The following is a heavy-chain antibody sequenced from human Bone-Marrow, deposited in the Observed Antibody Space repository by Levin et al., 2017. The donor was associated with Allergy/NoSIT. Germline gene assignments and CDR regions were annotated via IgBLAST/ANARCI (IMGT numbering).Heavy chain of an antibody. CDR3: ARNYYYYMDV. V-gene: IGHV4-61*01. J-gene: IGHJ6*03. CDR1: GASVSTGSYY. CDR2: MYNSGST. Sequence: SETLSLTCSVSGASVSTGSYYWSWIRQPPGTGLEWIAYMYNSGSTNYNSSLKSRVTFSLDKSRNQFSLKLTSVTAADTAVYYCARNYYYYMDVWGKGTTVTVSS.